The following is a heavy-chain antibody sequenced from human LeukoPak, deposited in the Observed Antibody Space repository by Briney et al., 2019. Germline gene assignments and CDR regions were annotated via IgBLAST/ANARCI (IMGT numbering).Heavy chain of an antibody. Sequence: GGSLRLSCAASGFTFSSYGMSWVRQAPGKGLEWVSLISGRGTNTYFADSVKGRFTISRDNSKNTLYLQMSSLRAEDTAIYYCAKERAYCGSGWYSLSDYWGQGTLVTVSS. CDR3: AKERAYCGSGWYSLSDY. D-gene: IGHD2-21*02. CDR1: GFTFSSYG. CDR2: ISGRGTNT. J-gene: IGHJ4*02. V-gene: IGHV3-23*01.